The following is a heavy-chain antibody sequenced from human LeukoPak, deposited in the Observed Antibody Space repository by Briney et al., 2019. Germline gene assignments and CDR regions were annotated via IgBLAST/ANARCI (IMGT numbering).Heavy chain of an antibody. D-gene: IGHD6-13*01. J-gene: IGHJ4*02. CDR2: INAGNGNT. CDR1: GYTFTSYA. CDR3: ARPLAAAQLYYFDY. V-gene: IGHV1-3*01. Sequence: ASVKVSCKASGYTFTSYAMHWVRQAPGQRLEWMGWINAGNGNTKYSQKFQGGVTITRDTSASTAYMELSSLRSEDTAVYYCARPLAAAQLYYFDYWGQGTLVTVSS.